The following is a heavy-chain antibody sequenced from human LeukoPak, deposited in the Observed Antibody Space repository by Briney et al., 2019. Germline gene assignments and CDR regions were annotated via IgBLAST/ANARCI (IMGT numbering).Heavy chain of an antibody. CDR1: GFTFSSYA. Sequence: GGSLRLSCAASGFTFSSYALSWVRQAPGKGLEWVSAISGSGGSTYYADSVKGRFTISRDNSKNTLYLQMNSLRAEDTAVYYCAKGHSSSWYYFDYWGQGTLVTVSS. CDR3: AKGHSSSWYYFDY. J-gene: IGHJ4*02. V-gene: IGHV3-23*01. CDR2: ISGSGGST. D-gene: IGHD6-13*01.